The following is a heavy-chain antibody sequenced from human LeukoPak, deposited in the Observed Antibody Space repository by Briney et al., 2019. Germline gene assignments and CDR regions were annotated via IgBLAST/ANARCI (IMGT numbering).Heavy chain of an antibody. CDR1: GYTFTSYA. Sequence: ASVKVSCKASGYTFTSYAMHWVRQAPGQRLEWMGWINAGNGNTKYSQKFQGRVTITRDTSASTAYMELSSLRSEDTAVYYCARVCSPYSSGWYYSDYWGQGTLVTVSS. V-gene: IGHV1-3*01. CDR3: ARVCSPYSSGWYYSDY. J-gene: IGHJ4*02. CDR2: INAGNGNT. D-gene: IGHD6-19*01.